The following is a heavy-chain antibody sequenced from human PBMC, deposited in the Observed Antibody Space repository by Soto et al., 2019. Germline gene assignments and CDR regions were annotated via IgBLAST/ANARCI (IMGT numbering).Heavy chain of an antibody. D-gene: IGHD2-8*02. J-gene: IGHJ4*02. Sequence: QVQLQQWGGGLLKPSETLSLTCAVYGGSFSGYYWTWIRQPPGTGLESIGEINHSGSTNYNPSLKSRVTISLDTYKNQFSLKLTSVTAADTAVYYCARDKITGLFDYWGQGTLVTVSS. CDR3: ARDKITGLFDY. CDR2: INHSGST. CDR1: GGSFSGYY. V-gene: IGHV4-34*01.